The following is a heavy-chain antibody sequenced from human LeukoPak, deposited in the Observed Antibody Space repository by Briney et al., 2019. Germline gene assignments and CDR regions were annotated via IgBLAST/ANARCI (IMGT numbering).Heavy chain of an antibody. CDR1: GFTISTNY. J-gene: IGHJ4*02. Sequence: GGSLRLSCAASGFTISTNYMSWVRQAPGKGLEWVSVMYTGGSTYYADSVKGRFTISRDNSENTLHLQMNSLRAEDTAVYYCARIPKTTYFDYWGQGTLVTVSS. V-gene: IGHV3-53*01. D-gene: IGHD4-11*01. CDR2: MYTGGST. CDR3: ARIPKTTYFDY.